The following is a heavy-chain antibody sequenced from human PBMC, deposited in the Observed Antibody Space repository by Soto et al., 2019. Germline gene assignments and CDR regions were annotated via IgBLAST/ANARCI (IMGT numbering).Heavy chain of an antibody. Sequence: SETLSLTCAVSGGSISSGGYSWSWIRQPPGKGLEWIGYIYHSGSTYYNPSLKSRVTISVDRSKNQFSLKLSSVTAADTAVYYCARGTYDYVWGSYLGPIDYWGQGTLVTVSS. J-gene: IGHJ4*02. CDR3: ARGTYDYVWGSYLGPIDY. V-gene: IGHV4-30-2*01. CDR2: IYHSGST. D-gene: IGHD3-16*01. CDR1: GGSISSGGYS.